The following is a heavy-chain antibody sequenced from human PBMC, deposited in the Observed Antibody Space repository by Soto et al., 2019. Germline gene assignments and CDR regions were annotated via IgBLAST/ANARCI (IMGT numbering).Heavy chain of an antibody. CDR1: GYTFTNYY. V-gene: IGHV1-46*01. D-gene: IGHD4-17*01. J-gene: IGHJ4*02. CDR3: ARVPPTVPGVDY. Sequence: QVQLVQSGAEVKKPGASVKVSCKASGYTFTNYYVHWVRQAPGQGLEWMGMINPSGGRTIYAQRFQDRVSMTRDTSTSTVYMELSSLKSEDTAVYYCARVPPTVPGVDYWGQGTLVSVSS. CDR2: INPSGGRT.